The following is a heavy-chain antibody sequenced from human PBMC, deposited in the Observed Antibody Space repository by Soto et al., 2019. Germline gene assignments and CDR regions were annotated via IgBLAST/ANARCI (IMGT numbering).Heavy chain of an antibody. V-gene: IGHV3-64D*06. J-gene: IGHJ4*02. CDR3: VKDSFRAGVITVTLLSY. CDR1: GFTFSSYA. D-gene: IGHD4-17*01. Sequence: GGSLRLSCSASGFTFSSYAMDWVRQAPGQGLEWLSAISTDGSRTFYADSVKGRFTISRDNSENTLYLQMSSLRAEDTVVYYCVKDSFRAGVITVTLLSYWGQGTLVTVSS. CDR2: ISTDGSRT.